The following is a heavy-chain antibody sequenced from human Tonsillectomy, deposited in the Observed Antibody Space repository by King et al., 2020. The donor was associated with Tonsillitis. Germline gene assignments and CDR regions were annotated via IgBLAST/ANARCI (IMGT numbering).Heavy chain of an antibody. D-gene: IGHD4-23*01. J-gene: IGHJ4*02. Sequence: QLVQSGGGVVQPGRSLRLSCAASGFTFSSYAMHWVRQAPGKGLEWVAIISDDVINKYSADSVKGRFTISIDNSKNTLFLQMNNLRPEDTAVYYCARERSVVTGLDYWGQGTLVTVSS. CDR2: ISDDVINK. V-gene: IGHV3-30-3*01. CDR1: GFTFSSYA. CDR3: ARERSVVTGLDY.